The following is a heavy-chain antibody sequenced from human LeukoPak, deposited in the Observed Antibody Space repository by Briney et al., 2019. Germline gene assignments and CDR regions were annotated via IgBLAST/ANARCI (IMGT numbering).Heavy chain of an antibody. CDR3: ARGNAYDYRPWFDP. Sequence: SVKVSCKASGGTFSSYAISWVRQAPGQGLEWMGGIIPIFGTANYAQKFQGRVTITADESTSTAYMELSSLRSEDTAVYYCARGNAYDYRPWFDPWGQGTLVTVSS. D-gene: IGHD4-11*01. V-gene: IGHV1-69*13. CDR1: GGTFSSYA. CDR2: IIPIFGTA. J-gene: IGHJ5*02.